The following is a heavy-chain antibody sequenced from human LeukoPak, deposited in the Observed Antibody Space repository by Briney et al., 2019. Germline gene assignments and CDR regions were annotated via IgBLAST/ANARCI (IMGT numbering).Heavy chain of an antibody. V-gene: IGHV3-13*01. J-gene: IGHJ3*01. D-gene: IGHD6-19*01. Sequence: PGGSLRLSCEAPGFTFSRYDMHWVRQATGKGLEWVSAIGTVDDTYYLDSVKGRFTISREDAKNSLYLQMNNLRAGDTAVYYCAREYMDSSFFDALDVWGQGTVVTVSS. CDR3: AREYMDSSFFDALDV. CDR2: IGTVDDT. CDR1: GFTFSRYD.